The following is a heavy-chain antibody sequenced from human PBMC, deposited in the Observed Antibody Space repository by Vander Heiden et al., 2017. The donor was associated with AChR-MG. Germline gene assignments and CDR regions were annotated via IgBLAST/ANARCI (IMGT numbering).Heavy chain of an antibody. CDR3: AKDNTGGTYPDY. CDR1: GFTFSSYA. J-gene: IGHJ4*02. CDR2: ISGSGGST. D-gene: IGHD1-26*01. V-gene: IGHV3-23*01. Sequence: EMQLFESVGALVQPGGSLTLPCAASGFTFSSYARSGVRQARGKGLEWVSTISGSGGSTYYADSVKGRFTISRDNSKNTLYLQMNSLRAEDTAVYYCAKDNTGGTYPDYWGQGTLVTVSS.